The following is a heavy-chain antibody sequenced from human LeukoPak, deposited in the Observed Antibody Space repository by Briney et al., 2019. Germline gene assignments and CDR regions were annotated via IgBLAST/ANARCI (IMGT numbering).Heavy chain of an antibody. D-gene: IGHD3-22*01. CDR1: GYTFTSYG. CDR3: ARVVLRDYYDSSGSSAFDI. CDR2: ISAYNGNT. V-gene: IGHV1-18*01. Sequence: ASVKVSCKASGYTFTSYGISWVRQAPGQGLEWMGWISAYNGNTNYAQKLQGRVTMTTDTSTSTAYMELRSLRSDDTAVYYCARVVLRDYYDSSGSSAFDIWGQGTMVTVSS. J-gene: IGHJ3*02.